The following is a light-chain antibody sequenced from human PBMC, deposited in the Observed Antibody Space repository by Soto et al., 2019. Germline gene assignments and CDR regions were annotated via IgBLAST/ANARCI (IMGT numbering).Light chain of an antibody. CDR1: SSDVGGYKY. CDR2: TVN. Sequence: QSALTQPASVSGSPGQSITISCTGTSSDVGGYKYVSWYQQHPGKAPKLLIYTVNNRPSGVSNRFSGSKSGNTASLTISGLQAEDEAGYYCSSYTSSSSYVFGTGTKLTVL. V-gene: IGLV2-14*03. CDR3: SSYTSSSSYV. J-gene: IGLJ1*01.